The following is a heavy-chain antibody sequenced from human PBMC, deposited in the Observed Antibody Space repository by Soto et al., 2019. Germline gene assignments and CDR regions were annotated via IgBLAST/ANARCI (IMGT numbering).Heavy chain of an antibody. D-gene: IGHD3-16*02. Sequence: ASVKVSCKASGYTFTGYYMHWVRQAPGQGLEWMGWINPNSGGTNYAQKFQGWVTMTRDTSISTAYMELSRLRSDDTAVYYCARDRIMITFGGVIVSDGSAFDIWGQGTMVTVSS. CDR1: GYTFTGYY. V-gene: IGHV1-2*04. CDR3: ARDRIMITFGGVIVSDGSAFDI. J-gene: IGHJ3*02. CDR2: INPNSGGT.